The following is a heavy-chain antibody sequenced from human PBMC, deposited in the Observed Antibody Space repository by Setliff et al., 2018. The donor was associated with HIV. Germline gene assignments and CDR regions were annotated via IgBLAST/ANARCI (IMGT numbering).Heavy chain of an antibody. CDR2: IYTSGST. J-gene: IGHJ4*02. CDR1: GGPIRTYY. V-gene: IGHV4-4*08. CDR3: ARHSRGYDSQPFDY. D-gene: IGHD3-22*01. Sequence: LSLTCTVSGGPIRTYYWTWSRQPPGKGLECIGYIYTSGSTNYNPSLKSRVTISVDTSKNQFSLKLSSVTAADTAVYYCARHSRGYDSQPFDYWGQGTLVTVSS.